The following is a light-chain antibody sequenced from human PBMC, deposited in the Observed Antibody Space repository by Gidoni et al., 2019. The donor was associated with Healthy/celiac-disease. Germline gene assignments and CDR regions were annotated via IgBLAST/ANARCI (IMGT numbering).Light chain of an antibody. CDR3: QRRSNWPPGLT. V-gene: IGKV3-11*01. CDR2: DAS. J-gene: IGKJ4*01. CDR1: QSVSSY. Sequence: EIALTQSPVTPSLSPGERATLSCSASQSVSSYLDWYQQKPGQAPRLLIYDASNRATAIPARFSGSGSGTDFALTISSLEPEDFAVDYCQRRSNWPPGLTFGGGTKVEIK.